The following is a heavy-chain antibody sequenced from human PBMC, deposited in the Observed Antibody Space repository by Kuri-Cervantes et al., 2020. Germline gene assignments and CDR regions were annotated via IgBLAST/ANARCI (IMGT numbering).Heavy chain of an antibody. D-gene: IGHD2-8*01. Sequence: SQTLSLICAFYGGFYRGYYWGWIRQPPGKGLEWIVDITHSGSTNYNPSPKCRVTISVDTTKNHYPLKLSSVTAADTAVYYCARVFLSYVWYFDYWGQGTLVTVSS. CDR2: ITHSGST. J-gene: IGHJ4*02. CDR1: GGFYRGYY. CDR3: ARVFLSYVWYFDY. V-gene: IGHV4-34*01.